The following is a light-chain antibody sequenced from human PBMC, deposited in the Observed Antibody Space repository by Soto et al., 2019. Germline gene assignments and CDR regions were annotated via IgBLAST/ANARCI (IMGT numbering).Light chain of an antibody. CDR3: NSYTSSNTYV. Sequence: CGLAQPASGSGSPGQSITISCSGSSSDVGAHNFVSWYQHHPGKAPKLMIYEVSNRPSGVSNRFSGSKSGNTASLTISGLQAEDEADYYCNSYTSSNTYVFGSGTKVTVL. CDR1: SSDVGAHNF. V-gene: IGLV2-14*01. J-gene: IGLJ1*01. CDR2: EVS.